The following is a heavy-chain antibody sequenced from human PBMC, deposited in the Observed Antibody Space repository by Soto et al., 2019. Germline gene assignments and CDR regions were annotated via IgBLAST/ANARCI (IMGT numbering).Heavy chain of an antibody. J-gene: IGHJ6*04. CDR2: ITTDNGNT. CDR1: GYSFTRYG. D-gene: IGHD2-8*02. CDR3: RVVDVYVTLSPQDV. V-gene: IGHV1-18*01. Sequence: QVQLLQSRAEVKNPGASVKVSCKASGYSFTRYGIAWARQAPGQGLEWMGWITTDNGNTNYAQNLQCRVTLTTDTTTRTPYIELKSLKSNETAIYYCRVVDVYVTLSPQDVGGKGTTVIASS.